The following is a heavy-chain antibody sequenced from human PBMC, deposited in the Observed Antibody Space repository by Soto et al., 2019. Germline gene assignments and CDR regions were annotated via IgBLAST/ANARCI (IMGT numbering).Heavy chain of an antibody. Sequence: SETLSLTCTVSGGSISSGDYYWSWIRQPPGKGLEWIGYIYYSGSTYYNPSLKSRVTISVDTSKNQFSLKLSSVTAADTAVYYCARGYGPLGAGAFDIWGQGTMVTVSS. CDR2: IYYSGST. CDR1: GGSISSGDYY. V-gene: IGHV4-30-4*01. D-gene: IGHD1-20*01. J-gene: IGHJ3*02. CDR3: ARGYGPLGAGAFDI.